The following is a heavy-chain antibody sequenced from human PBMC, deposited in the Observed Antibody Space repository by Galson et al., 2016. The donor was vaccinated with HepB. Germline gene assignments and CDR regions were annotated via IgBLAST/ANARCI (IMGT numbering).Heavy chain of an antibody. Sequence: SLRLSCAASGFTLTSYGMHWVRQAPGKGLEWVAVIWFDGSNKYYADSVKGRFTISRDNSKNTLYLQMNSLRAEDTAVDYCTLATRYDAFDIWGQGTLVTVSA. CDR3: TLATRYDAFDI. J-gene: IGHJ3*02. CDR1: GFTLTSYG. D-gene: IGHD6-6*01. CDR2: IWFDGSNK. V-gene: IGHV3-33*01.